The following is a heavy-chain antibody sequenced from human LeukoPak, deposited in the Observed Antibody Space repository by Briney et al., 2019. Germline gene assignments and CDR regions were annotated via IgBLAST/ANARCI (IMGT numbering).Heavy chain of an antibody. CDR2: IYSGGST. J-gene: IGHJ4*02. Sequence: GGSLRLSCAASGFTVSSNYMSWVRQAPGKGLEWVSVIYSGGSTYYADSVKGRFTISRDNSKNTLYLQMNSLRAEDTAVYYCAKDLRYSSGWYREHDYWGQGTLVTVSS. D-gene: IGHD6-19*01. CDR1: GFTVSSNY. V-gene: IGHV3-66*01. CDR3: AKDLRYSSGWYREHDY.